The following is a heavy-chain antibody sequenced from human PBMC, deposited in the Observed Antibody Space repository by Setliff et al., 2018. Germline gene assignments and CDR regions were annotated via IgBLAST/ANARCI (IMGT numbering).Heavy chain of an antibody. V-gene: IGHV4-34*01. CDR3: RLAHCSTTSCEEALDY. CDR1: GESFSNNY. J-gene: IGHJ4*02. Sequence: ETLSLTCSVYGESFSNNYWSWIRQLPGKGLEWMGESNHGGSTSYNPSLKSRLTMSLDTSKNQFSLKLTSVTAADTAVYYFRLAHCSTTSCEEALDYWSQGTLVTVSS. CDR2: SNHGGST. D-gene: IGHD2-2*01.